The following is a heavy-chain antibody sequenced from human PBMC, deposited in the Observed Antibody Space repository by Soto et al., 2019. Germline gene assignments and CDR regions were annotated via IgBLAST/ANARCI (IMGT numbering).Heavy chain of an antibody. V-gene: IGHV4-59*11. CDR1: GGSISNHY. D-gene: IGHD7-27*01. CDR3: TRANWYSEY. CDR2: IYYNGNT. Sequence: QVQLQESGPGLVKPSETLSLTFTVSGGSISNHYWSWIRQPPGKGLEWIGYIYYNGNTNYNPPLKSRVTMSVDTSKHQISLKLSSVTAADTAVYYCTRANWYSEYWGQGTLVTVSS. J-gene: IGHJ4*02.